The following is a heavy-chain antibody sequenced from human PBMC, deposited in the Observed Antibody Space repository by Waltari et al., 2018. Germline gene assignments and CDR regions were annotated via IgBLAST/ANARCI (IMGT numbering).Heavy chain of an antibody. CDR3: ARSYTGSYYNVGWYFDL. CDR1: GGSFSGYY. D-gene: IGHD3-10*01. V-gene: IGHV4-34*01. J-gene: IGHJ2*01. Sequence: QVQLQQWGAGLLKPSETLSLTCAVYGGSFSGYYWSWIRQPPGKGLEGIGEINHSGSTNYNPSLKSRVTISVDTSKNQFSLKLSSVTAADTAVYYCARSYTGSYYNVGWYFDLWGRGTLVTVSS. CDR2: INHSGST.